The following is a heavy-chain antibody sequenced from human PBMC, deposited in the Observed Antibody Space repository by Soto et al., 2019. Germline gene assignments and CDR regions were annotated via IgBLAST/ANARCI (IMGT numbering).Heavy chain of an antibody. CDR3: AKGPHIVVVVAAPAVAPLDY. CDR2: ISGSGGST. V-gene: IGHV3-23*01. D-gene: IGHD2-15*01. Sequence: GGSLRLSCAASGFTFSSYAMSWVRQAPGKRLEWVSAISGSGGSTYYADSVKGRFTISRDNSKNTLYLQMNSLRAEDTAVYYCAKGPHIVVVVAAPAVAPLDYWGQGTLVTVSS. J-gene: IGHJ4*02. CDR1: GFTFSSYA.